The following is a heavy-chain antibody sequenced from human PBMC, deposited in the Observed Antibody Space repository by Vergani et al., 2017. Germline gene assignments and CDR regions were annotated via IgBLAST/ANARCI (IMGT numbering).Heavy chain of an antibody. D-gene: IGHD3-9*01. CDR2: INSNSGGT. CDR1: GYTFTGYY. J-gene: IGHJ4*02. V-gene: IGHV1-2*02. Sequence: QVQLVQSGAEVMKPGASVKVSCKASGYTFTGYYMHWVRQAPGQGLEWMGWINSNSGGTNYAQKSQGRVTMTRTTSISTAYMELSRLRSDNTAVYYCAHTRGYFDWLYFDYWGQGTLVTVSS. CDR3: AHTRGYFDWLYFDY.